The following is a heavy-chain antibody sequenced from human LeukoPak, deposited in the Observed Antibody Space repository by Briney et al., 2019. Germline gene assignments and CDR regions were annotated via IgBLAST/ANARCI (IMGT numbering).Heavy chain of an antibody. D-gene: IGHD1-1*01. CDR3: ARGGYWRFDY. V-gene: IGHV4-39*07. CDR2: IYYSGST. Sequence: SETLSLTCTVSGGSISSSSYYWGWIRQPPGKGLEWIGSIYYSGSTYYNPSLRSRVTISVDTSKNQFSLDLNSVTAADTAMYYCARGGYWRFDYWGQGSLVTVSS. J-gene: IGHJ4*02. CDR1: GGSISSSSYY.